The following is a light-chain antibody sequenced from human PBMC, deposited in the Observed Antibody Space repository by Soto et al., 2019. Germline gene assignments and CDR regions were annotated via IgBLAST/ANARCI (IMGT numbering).Light chain of an antibody. V-gene: IGKV1-6*01. CDR3: LHDFNYPPT. J-gene: IGKJ2*01. CDR1: RGSRND. Sequence: AIQMTQSPSSLSASVGDRVTITCRASRGSRNDLGWYQQKPGKAPKLLIYRSSTLQSGVPSRFSGSGSGTDFTLTISSLQPEDFATYYCLHDFNYPPTFGQGTRLEIK. CDR2: RSS.